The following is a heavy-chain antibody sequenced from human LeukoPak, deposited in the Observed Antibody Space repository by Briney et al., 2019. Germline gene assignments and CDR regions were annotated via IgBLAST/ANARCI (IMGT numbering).Heavy chain of an antibody. CDR3: ARGGSSWYSGAQQG. J-gene: IGHJ3*01. D-gene: IGHD6-13*01. CDR2: ISSSSSYI. CDR1: GFTFSSYS. Sequence: PGGSLRLSCAASGFTFSSYSMNWVRQAPGKGLEWVSSISSSSSYIYYADSVKGRFTISRDNAKNSLYLQMNSLRAEDTAVYYCARGGSSWYSGAQQGWGQGTMVTASS. V-gene: IGHV3-21*01.